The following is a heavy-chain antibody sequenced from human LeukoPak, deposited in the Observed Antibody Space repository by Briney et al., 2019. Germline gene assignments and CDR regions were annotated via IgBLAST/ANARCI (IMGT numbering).Heavy chain of an antibody. CDR1: RFTVSSNY. Sequence: GGSLRLSCAASRFTVSSNYMSWVRQAPGKGLEWVSVIYSGGSTFYADSVKGRFTISRDNSKNTLYLQMNSLRAEDTAVYYWARDYSDSSRYYGMDVWGQGTTVTVS. J-gene: IGHJ6*02. D-gene: IGHD3-22*01. CDR2: IYSGGST. CDR3: ARDYSDSSRYYGMDV. V-gene: IGHV3-66*01.